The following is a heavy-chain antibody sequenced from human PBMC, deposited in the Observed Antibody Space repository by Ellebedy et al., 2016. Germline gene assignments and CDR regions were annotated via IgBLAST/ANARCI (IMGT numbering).Heavy chain of an antibody. CDR3: ARSPGWYSLDY. J-gene: IGHJ4*02. CDR1: GDSVRNTYW. CDR2: IHHSGNI. Sequence: SETLSLTCAVSGDSVRNTYWWSWVRQPPGKGLEWIAEIHHSGNINYNPSLKSRVSLSVDESKNQFSLKLHSVAAADTAVYYCARSPGWYSLDYWGQGTLVTVSS. V-gene: IGHV4-4*02. D-gene: IGHD2-15*01.